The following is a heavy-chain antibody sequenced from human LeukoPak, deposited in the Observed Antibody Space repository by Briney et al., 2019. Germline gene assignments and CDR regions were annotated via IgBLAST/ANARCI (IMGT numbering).Heavy chain of an antibody. CDR2: IDHRGIS. D-gene: IGHD2-15*01. J-gene: IGHJ4*03. CDR1: AESFSAYF. V-gene: IGHV4-34*01. CDR3: ASRSLTLAAARCFDD. Sequence: SETLSLTCSVHAESFSAYFWSWIRQVPGRGLEWIGEIDHRGISNYNPSLKNRATILVDTSNNRFSLSLASVTAADTATYYCASRSLTLAAARCFDDWGQGTVVTVSS.